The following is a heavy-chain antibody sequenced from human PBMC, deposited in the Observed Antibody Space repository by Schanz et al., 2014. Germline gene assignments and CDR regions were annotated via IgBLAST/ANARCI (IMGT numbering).Heavy chain of an antibody. V-gene: IGHV3-30*02. D-gene: IGHD1-20*01. CDR2: IRHDGSNI. CDR1: GFSFSTYD. Sequence: QVRLVESGGGVVQPGGSLRLSCAASGFSFSTYDMHWVRQTPGKGLEWVAFIRHDGSNIEYADSVKGRFTISRDNSKNTLFVQMNTLRPEDTAVYYCAKERLNWDGNYAMDVWGQGTTVTVSS. CDR3: AKERLNWDGNYAMDV. J-gene: IGHJ6*02.